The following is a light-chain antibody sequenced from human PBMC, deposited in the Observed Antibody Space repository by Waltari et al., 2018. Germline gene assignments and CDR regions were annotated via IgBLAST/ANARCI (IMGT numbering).Light chain of an antibody. J-gene: IGKJ1*01. CDR3: LQTYSALTWT. V-gene: IGKV1-39*01. Sequence: DIQMTQSPSSLSASVGDRVTITCRASQSIASILNWYQVKPGKAPKLLVYSTSSLQSSVPSRCSGSGSGTDVILAISSLQAEDFATYYFLQTYSALTWTFGQGTKVEL. CDR2: STS. CDR1: QSIASI.